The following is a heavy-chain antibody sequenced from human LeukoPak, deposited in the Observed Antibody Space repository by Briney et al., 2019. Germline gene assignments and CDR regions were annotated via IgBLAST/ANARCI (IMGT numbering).Heavy chain of an antibody. CDR1: GFTFSSYA. CDR3: AVQLWLLSGMDV. J-gene: IGHJ6*02. Sequence: GGSLRLSCAASGFTFSSYAMSWVRQAPGKGLEWVSAISGSGGSTYYADSVKGRFTISRDNAKNSLYLQMNSLRAEDTAVYYCAVQLWLLSGMDVWGQGTTVTVSS. CDR2: ISGSGGST. D-gene: IGHD5-18*01. V-gene: IGHV3-23*01.